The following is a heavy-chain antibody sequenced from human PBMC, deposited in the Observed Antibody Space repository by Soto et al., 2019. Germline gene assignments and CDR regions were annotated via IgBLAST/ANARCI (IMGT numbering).Heavy chain of an antibody. J-gene: IGHJ4*02. V-gene: IGHV1-69*05. Sequence: SVKVSCKASGGTFSSYAISWVRQAPGQGLEWMGGIIPIFGTANYAQRFQDRVTLTRDMSTATTYMELSRLTSEDTAIYYCAADATAWQQMVPSDYWGQGTLVTVSS. CDR1: GGTFSSYA. CDR3: AADATAWQQMVPSDY. D-gene: IGHD2-8*01. CDR2: IIPIFGTA.